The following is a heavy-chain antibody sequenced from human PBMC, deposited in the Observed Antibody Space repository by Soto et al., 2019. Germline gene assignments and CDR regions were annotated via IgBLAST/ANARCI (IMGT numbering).Heavy chain of an antibody. CDR1: GGSISSGGYS. J-gene: IGHJ4*02. V-gene: IGHV4-30-2*01. CDR2: IYHSGST. CDR3: ARGLRGTRSYYFDY. D-gene: IGHD1-1*01. Sequence: KTSETLSLTCAVSGGSISSGGYSWSWIRQPPGKGLEWIGYIYHSGSTYYNPSLKSRVTISVDRSKNQFSLKLSSVTAADTAVYYCARGLRGTRSYYFDYWGQGTLVTVSS.